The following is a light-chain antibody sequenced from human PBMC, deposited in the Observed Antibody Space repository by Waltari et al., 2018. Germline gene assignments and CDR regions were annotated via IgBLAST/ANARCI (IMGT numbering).Light chain of an antibody. CDR1: QSISNY. J-gene: IGKJ2*01. CDR3: QQSYSTPRYT. Sequence: DIQMTQSPSSLSASVGDRVTINCRASQSISNYLNWYKQKPGKAPKLLIYAASSLQSGVPSRFSGSGSGTDFTLTISSLQPEDFATYYCQQSYSTPRYTFGQGTKLEIK. V-gene: IGKV1-39*01. CDR2: AAS.